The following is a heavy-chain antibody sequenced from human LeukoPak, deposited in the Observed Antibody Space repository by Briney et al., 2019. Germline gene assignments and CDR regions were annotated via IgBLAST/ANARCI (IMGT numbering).Heavy chain of an antibody. Sequence: PGGSLRLSCEVSGFTSSTYTMNWVRQAPGKGLEWVSSISSSGLYIYYADSVKGRFTISRDNAKNSLYLQMNSLGAEDTAVYYCARGCSSTSCYDYWGQGTLVTVSS. V-gene: IGHV3-21*04. D-gene: IGHD2-2*01. CDR1: GFTSSTYT. CDR3: ARGCSSTSCYDY. J-gene: IGHJ4*02. CDR2: ISSSGLYI.